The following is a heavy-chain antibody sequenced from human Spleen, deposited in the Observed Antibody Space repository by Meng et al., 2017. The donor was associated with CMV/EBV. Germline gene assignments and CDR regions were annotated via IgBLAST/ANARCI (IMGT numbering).Heavy chain of an antibody. D-gene: IGHD2-2*01. V-gene: IGHV4-61*05. CDR3: ASHRGDCSSTSCHPAWFDP. J-gene: IGHJ5*02. CDR1: GGSISSSSYY. Sequence: SETLSLTCTVSGGSISSSSYYWGWIRQPPGKGLEWIGYIYHSGNTNYNPSLKSRVTISVDTSKNQFSLKLSSVTAADTAVYYCASHRGDCSSTSCHPAWFDPWGQGTLVTVSS. CDR2: IYHSGNT.